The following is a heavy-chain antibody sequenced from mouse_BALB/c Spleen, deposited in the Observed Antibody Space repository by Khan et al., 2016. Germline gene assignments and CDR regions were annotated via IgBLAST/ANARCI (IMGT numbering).Heavy chain of an antibody. CDR3: ARTARIKY. Sequence: EVQLQESGPGLVKPSQSLSLTCTVTGYSITSGYGWNWIRQFPGNKLEWMGYISYSGSTNYNPTLKSRISITLDTSTNQFFLQLNSVTTEDTATYYCARTARIKYWGQGTTLTVSS. V-gene: IGHV3-2*02. J-gene: IGHJ2*01. CDR2: ISYSGST. D-gene: IGHD1-2*01. CDR1: GYSITSGYG.